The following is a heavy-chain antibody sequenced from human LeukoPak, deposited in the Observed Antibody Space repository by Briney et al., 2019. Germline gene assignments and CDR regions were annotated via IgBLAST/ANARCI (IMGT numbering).Heavy chain of an antibody. CDR1: GYTFTSYG. D-gene: IGHD4-23*01. V-gene: IGHV1-18*01. CDR2: ISAYNVNT. J-gene: IGHJ4*02. CDR3: ARDGEEDGGTLPFDY. Sequence: ASVKVSCKASGYTFTSYGISWVRQAPGQGLEWMGWISAYNVNTNYAQKLQGRVTMTTDTSTSTAYMELRSLRSDDTAVYYCARDGEEDGGTLPFDYWGQGTLVTVSS.